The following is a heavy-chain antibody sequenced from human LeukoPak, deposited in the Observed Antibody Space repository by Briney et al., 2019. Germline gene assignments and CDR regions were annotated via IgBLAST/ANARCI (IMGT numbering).Heavy chain of an antibody. CDR1: GFTVSSNY. D-gene: IGHD3-9*01. J-gene: IGHJ3*02. Sequence: PGGSLRLSCAASGFTVSSNYMSWVRQAAGKGVEGVSVIYSGGSTYYADSVKGRFTISRDNSKNTLYLQMNSLRAEDTAVYYCARDRRDYDILTGPNLGAFDIWGQGTMVTVSS. CDR2: IYSGGST. CDR3: ARDRRDYDILTGPNLGAFDI. V-gene: IGHV3-66*01.